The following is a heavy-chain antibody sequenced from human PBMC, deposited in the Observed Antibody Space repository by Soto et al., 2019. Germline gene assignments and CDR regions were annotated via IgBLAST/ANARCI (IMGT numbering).Heavy chain of an antibody. CDR3: AKEVATERYCSGGSCYPNWFDP. D-gene: IGHD2-15*01. CDR2: ISYDGSNK. Sequence: GGSLRLSCAASGFTFSSYGMHWVRQAPGKGLEWVAVISYDGSNKYYADSVKGRFTISRDNSKNTLYLQMNSLRAEDTAVYYCAKEVATERYCSGGSCYPNWFDPWGQGTLVTVSS. V-gene: IGHV3-30*18. J-gene: IGHJ5*02. CDR1: GFTFSSYG.